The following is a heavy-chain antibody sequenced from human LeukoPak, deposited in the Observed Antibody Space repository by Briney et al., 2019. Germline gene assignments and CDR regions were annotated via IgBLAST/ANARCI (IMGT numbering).Heavy chain of an antibody. J-gene: IGHJ5*02. Sequence: TSETLSLTCAVSGYSISNGYYWGWIRQPPGKGLEWIGSIYHSGSTYYNPSLKSRVTISVDTSKNQFSLKLSSATAADTAVYYCARDPPPMVRGWGNWFDPWGQGTLVTVSS. D-gene: IGHD3-10*01. V-gene: IGHV4-38-2*02. CDR2: IYHSGST. CDR1: GYSISNGYY. CDR3: ARDPPPMVRGWGNWFDP.